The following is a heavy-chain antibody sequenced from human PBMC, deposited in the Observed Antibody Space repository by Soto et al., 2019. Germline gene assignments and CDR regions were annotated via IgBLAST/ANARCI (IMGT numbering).Heavy chain of an antibody. CDR2: ISTYNGNT. CDR1: GYTFTSYP. J-gene: IGHJ6*02. CDR3: ARSYCSSTTCYNYYYYGLDV. V-gene: IGHV1-18*04. D-gene: IGHD2-2*02. Sequence: AASVKVSCKASGYTFTSYPISWMRQAPGQGLEWMGWISTYNGNTNYAQKVQGRVTMTTDTSTTTAYMELRSLRSDDTAVYYCARSYCSSTTCYNYYYYGLDVWGQGTTVTVSS.